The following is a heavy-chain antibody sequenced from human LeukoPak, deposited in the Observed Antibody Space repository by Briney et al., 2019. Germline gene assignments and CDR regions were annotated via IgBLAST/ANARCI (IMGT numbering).Heavy chain of an antibody. CDR2: VSDRGTT. CDR1: GYSISSGSYY. J-gene: IGHJ4*02. D-gene: IGHD5-12*01. V-gene: IGHV4-39*01. Sequence: PSETLSLTCTVSGYSISSGSYYWGWFRQPPGKGLEWIGSVSDRGTTYYNPSLTSRVTISLDTPKNQFSLNLKFVTAADTAVFYCARLPYSGYDPGAHWGQGTLVTVSS. CDR3: ARLPYSGYDPGAH.